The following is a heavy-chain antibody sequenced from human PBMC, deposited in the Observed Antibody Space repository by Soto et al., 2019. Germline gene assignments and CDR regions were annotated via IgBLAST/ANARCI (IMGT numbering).Heavy chain of an antibody. V-gene: IGHV4-39*02. D-gene: IGHD2-8*02. CDR1: GGSISSSSYF. CDR3: ARDKITGLFDY. Sequence: SETLSLTCTVSGGSISSSSYFWGWIRQPPGKGLEWIGSIYYSGSTYYNPSLKSRVTVSVDTSKNQFSLKLTSVTAADTAVSYCARDKITGLFDYWGQGTLVTVS. J-gene: IGHJ4*02. CDR2: IYYSGST.